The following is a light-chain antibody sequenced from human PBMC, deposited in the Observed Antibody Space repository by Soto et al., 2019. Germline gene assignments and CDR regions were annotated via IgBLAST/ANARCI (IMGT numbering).Light chain of an antibody. Sequence: STGETVTITFRASQGISSYLAWYQQKPGQAPRLLIYGASNRATAIPDRFSGSGSGTDFTLTITRLEAEDIAMYYCHPYDSMRRFGQGTKVDI. J-gene: IGKJ1*01. CDR3: HPYDSMRR. CDR1: QGISSY. CDR2: GAS. V-gene: IGKV3-20*01.